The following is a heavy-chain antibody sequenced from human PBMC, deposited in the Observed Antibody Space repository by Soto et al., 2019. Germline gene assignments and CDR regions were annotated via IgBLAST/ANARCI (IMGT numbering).Heavy chain of an antibody. J-gene: IGHJ4*02. D-gene: IGHD3-22*01. V-gene: IGHV4-30-4*01. Sequence: SETLSLTCTVSGGSISSGDYYWSWIRQPPGKGLEWIGYIYYSGSTYYNPSLKSRVTISVDTSKNQLSLKLSSVTAADTAVYFCASVQSGYYDSSGFGDYFDYWGQGTLVTVSS. CDR3: ASVQSGYYDSSGFGDYFDY. CDR1: GGSISSGDYY. CDR2: IYYSGST.